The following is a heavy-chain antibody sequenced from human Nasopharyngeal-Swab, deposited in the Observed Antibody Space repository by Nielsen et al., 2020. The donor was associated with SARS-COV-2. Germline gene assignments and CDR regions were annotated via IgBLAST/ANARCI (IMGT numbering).Heavy chain of an antibody. J-gene: IGHJ5*02. Sequence: SETLSLTCTVSGVSISSYYWSWIRQPPGKGLEWIGYIYYSGTTNYNPSLKSRVTISEDTSKNQFSLKLRSVTAADTAVYYCARFYDFWSGYHVDPWGQGTLVTVSS. D-gene: IGHD3-3*01. CDR2: IYYSGTT. CDR3: ARFYDFWSGYHVDP. V-gene: IGHV4-59*13. CDR1: GVSISSYY.